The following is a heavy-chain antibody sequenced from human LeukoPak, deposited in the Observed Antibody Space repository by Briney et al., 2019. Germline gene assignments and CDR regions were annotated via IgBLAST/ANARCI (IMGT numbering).Heavy chain of an antibody. CDR3: ARLGTHGSFDY. CDR2: IYYSGST. CDR1: GGSISSYY. Sequence: SETLSLTCTVSGGSISSYYWSWIRQPPGKGLEWIGYIYYSGSTNYNPPLKSRVTISVDTSKNQFSLKLSSVTAADTAVYYCARLGTHGSFDYWGQGTLVTVSS. V-gene: IGHV4-59*01. D-gene: IGHD1-1*01. J-gene: IGHJ4*02.